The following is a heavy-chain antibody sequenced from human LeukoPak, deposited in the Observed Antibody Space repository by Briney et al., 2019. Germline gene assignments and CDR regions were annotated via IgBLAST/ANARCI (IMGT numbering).Heavy chain of an antibody. CDR2: IYDSGST. V-gene: IGHV4-39*01. CDR3: ARTPHYYGSGSYYRYNWFDP. D-gene: IGHD3-10*01. Sequence: PSETLSLTCTVSGGSISSSSYYWGWIRQPPGKGLEWIGTIYDSGSTFYNPSLKSRVSISVDTSKNQLSLKLSSVTAADTAVYYCARTPHYYGSGSYYRYNWFDPWGQGTLVTVSS. J-gene: IGHJ5*02. CDR1: GGSISSSSYY.